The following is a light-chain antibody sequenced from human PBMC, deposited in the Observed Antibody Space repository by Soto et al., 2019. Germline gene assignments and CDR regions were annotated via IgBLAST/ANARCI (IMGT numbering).Light chain of an antibody. CDR2: GAS. V-gene: IGKV3-20*01. J-gene: IGKJ4*01. CDR1: QSVSSSY. Sequence: EIVLTQPPGTLSLSPGERATLSCRASQSVSSSYLAWYQQKPGQAPRLLIYGASSRATGIPDRFSGSGSGTEFNLTISSLQSEDFAVYFCQQYDDWLRLTFGGGTKVDNK. CDR3: QQYDDWLRLT.